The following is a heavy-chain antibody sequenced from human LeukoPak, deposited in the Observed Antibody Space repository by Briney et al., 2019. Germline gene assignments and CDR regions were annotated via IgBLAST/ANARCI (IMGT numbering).Heavy chain of an antibody. CDR3: GSGFDY. Sequence: GGSLRLSCAASGFTFSSYRMHWVRQAPGEGLVWVSRITTDGSSTRYADSVKGRFTISRDNAKNTLYLQMNSLRADDTAVYYCGSGFDYWGQGTLVTVSS. CDR2: ITTDGSST. V-gene: IGHV3-74*01. CDR1: GFTFSSYR. J-gene: IGHJ4*02.